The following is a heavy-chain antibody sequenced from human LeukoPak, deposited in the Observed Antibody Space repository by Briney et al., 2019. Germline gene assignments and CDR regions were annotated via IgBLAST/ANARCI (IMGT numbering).Heavy chain of an antibody. CDR3: ASYRRGYSSSSFDY. CDR2: ISGSGGST. Sequence: GGSLRLSCAASGFTFSSYAMSWVRQAPGKGLEWVSAISGSGGSTYYADSVKGRFTISRDNSKNTLYLQMNSLRAEDTAVYYCASYRRGYSSSSFDYWGQGTLVTVSS. D-gene: IGHD6-6*01. CDR1: GFTFSSYA. J-gene: IGHJ4*02. V-gene: IGHV3-23*01.